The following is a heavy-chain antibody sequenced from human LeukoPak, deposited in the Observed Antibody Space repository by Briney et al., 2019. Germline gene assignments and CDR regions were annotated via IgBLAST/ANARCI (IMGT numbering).Heavy chain of an antibody. J-gene: IGHJ4*02. V-gene: IGHV3-21*01. CDR3: ARDAPRMSGGTLEY. CDR2: ICSDGTYI. CDR1: GFTFSVYT. D-gene: IGHD2-15*01. Sequence: PGGSLGLSCATSGFTFSVYTMNWVRQAPGKGLEWISSICSDGTYIYYADSVKGRFTISRDNAKNSLFLQMDSLRAEDTAVYYCARDAPRMSGGTLEYWGQGTLVTVSS.